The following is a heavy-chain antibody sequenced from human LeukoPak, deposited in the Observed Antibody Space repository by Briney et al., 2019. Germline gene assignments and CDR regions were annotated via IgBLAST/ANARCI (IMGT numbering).Heavy chain of an antibody. J-gene: IGHJ4*02. V-gene: IGHV3-23*01. CDR2: ISGSGGST. Sequence: GGSLRLSCAASGFTFSSYAMSWVRQAPGMGLEWVSAISGSGGSTYYADSVKGRFTISRDNSKNTLYLQMNSLRAEDTAVYYCASRGVATYYFDYWGQGTLVTVSS. D-gene: IGHD5-12*01. CDR3: ASRGVATYYFDY. CDR1: GFTFSSYA.